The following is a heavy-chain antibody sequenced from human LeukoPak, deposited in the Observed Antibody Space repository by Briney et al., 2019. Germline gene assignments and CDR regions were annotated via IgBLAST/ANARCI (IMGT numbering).Heavy chain of an antibody. CDR1: GFTFDDYA. V-gene: IGHV3-9*01. CDR3: AKSKFSITMIVVAIDY. D-gene: IGHD3-22*01. J-gene: IGHJ4*02. Sequence: GGSLRLSCSASGFTFDDYAMHWVRQAPRKGLEWVSGISWNSGSIGYADSVKGRFTISRDNAKNSLYLQMNSLRAEDTALYYCAKSKFSITMIVVAIDYWGQGTLVTVSS. CDR2: ISWNSGSI.